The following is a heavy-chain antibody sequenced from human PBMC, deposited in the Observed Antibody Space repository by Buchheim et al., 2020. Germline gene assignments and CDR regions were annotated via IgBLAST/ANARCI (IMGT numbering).Heavy chain of an antibody. V-gene: IGHV3-73*01. CDR3: VSPYCSSTRCYALDF. D-gene: IGHD2-2*01. Sequence: EVQLVESGGGLVQPGGSLKLSCAASGFTFSGSAMHWVRQASGKGLEWVGRIGRRANNYATVYAESVKGRFTISSDDSKNMAYLQMNSLKTEDTAVYYCVSPYCSSTRCYALDFWGQGTL. J-gene: IGHJ4*02. CDR1: GFTFSGSA. CDR2: IGRRANNYAT.